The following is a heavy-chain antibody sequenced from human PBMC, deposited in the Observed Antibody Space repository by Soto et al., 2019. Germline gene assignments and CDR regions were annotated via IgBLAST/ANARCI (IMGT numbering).Heavy chain of an antibody. Sequence: SETLSLTCTVSGGSVSSGSYYWSWIRQPPGKGLEWIAYIYYSGSTNYNPSLKSRVTISVDTSKNQFSLKLSSVTAADTAVYYCARVGSIAARGHDYWGQGTLVTVSS. V-gene: IGHV4-61*01. CDR1: GGSVSSGSYY. J-gene: IGHJ4*02. D-gene: IGHD6-6*01. CDR2: IYYSGST. CDR3: ARVGSIAARGHDY.